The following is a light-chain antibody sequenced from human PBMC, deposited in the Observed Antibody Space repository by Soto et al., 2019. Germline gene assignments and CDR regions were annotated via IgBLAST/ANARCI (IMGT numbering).Light chain of an antibody. V-gene: IGKV3-15*01. J-gene: IGKJ1*01. CDR3: QQYNNWLWT. CDR1: QSVNSN. Sequence: EIVMTQSPATLSVSPGERATLSCRASQSVNSNLVWYQQKPGQAPRLLIYGASTRATGIPGRFSGSGYGTEFTLNIGSLQSEDFAVYYCQQYNNWLWTFGQGTKVEIK. CDR2: GAS.